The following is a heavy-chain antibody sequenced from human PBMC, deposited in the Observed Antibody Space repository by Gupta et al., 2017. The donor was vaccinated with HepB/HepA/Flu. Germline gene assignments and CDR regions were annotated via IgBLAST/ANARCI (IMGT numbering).Heavy chain of an antibody. CDR2: IITIFGTA. V-gene: IGHV1-69*01. D-gene: IGHD6-19*01. CDR3: ARGYSSGWYRLGFDY. J-gene: IGHJ4*02. CDR1: GGTFSRYA. Sequence: QVQLVQSGAEVKKPGSSVTVSCKASGGTFSRYAISWVRQAPGQGLEWMGGIITIFGTANYAQKFQGRVTITADESTSTAYMELSSLRSEDTAVYYCARGYSSGWYRLGFDYWGQGTLVTVSS.